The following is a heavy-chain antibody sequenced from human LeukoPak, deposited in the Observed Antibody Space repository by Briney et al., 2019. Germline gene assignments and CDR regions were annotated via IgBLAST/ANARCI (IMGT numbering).Heavy chain of an antibody. V-gene: IGHV4-39*07. CDR3: ATTLTGDGSGNYWFDP. Sequence: PSETLSLTCTVSGGSISSSSYYWSWIRQPPGKGLEWIGEINHSGSTNYNPSLKSRVTISVDTSKNQFSLKLSSVTAADTAVYYCATTLTGDGSGNYWFDPWGQGTLVTVSS. D-gene: IGHD3-10*01. J-gene: IGHJ5*02. CDR2: INHSGST. CDR1: GGSISSSSYY.